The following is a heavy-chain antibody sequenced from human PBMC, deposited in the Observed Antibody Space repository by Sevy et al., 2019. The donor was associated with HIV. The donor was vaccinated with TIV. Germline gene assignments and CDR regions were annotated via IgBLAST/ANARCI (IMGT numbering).Heavy chain of an antibody. J-gene: IGHJ5*02. D-gene: IGHD1-26*01. CDR3: ARVPSGSYWSWFDP. V-gene: IGHV1-18*01. CDR1: GYTFTSYG. Sequence: ASVKVSCKASGYTFTSYGISWVRQAPGQGLEWMGWISCYNGKTNYAQKFQGRVTMTTDTSTSTAYMELRSLRSDDTAVFYCARVPSGSYWSWFDPWGQGTLVTVSS. CDR2: ISCYNGKT.